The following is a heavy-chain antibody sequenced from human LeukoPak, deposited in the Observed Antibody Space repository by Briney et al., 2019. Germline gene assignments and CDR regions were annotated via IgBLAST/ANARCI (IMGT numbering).Heavy chain of an antibody. CDR2: ISYDGSNK. V-gene: IGHV3-30-3*01. CDR1: GFTFSSYA. J-gene: IGHJ4*02. Sequence: PGRSLRLSCAASGFTFSSYAMHWVRQAPGKGLEWVAVISYDGSNKYYADSVKGRFTISRDNSKNTLYLQMNSLRAEDTAVYYCARDLRQGSSWYSLPDYWGQGTLVTVSS. CDR3: ARDLRQGSSWYSLPDY. D-gene: IGHD6-13*01.